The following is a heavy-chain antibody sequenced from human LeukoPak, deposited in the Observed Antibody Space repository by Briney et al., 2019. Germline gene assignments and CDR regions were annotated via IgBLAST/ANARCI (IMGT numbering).Heavy chain of an antibody. V-gene: IGHV5-51*01. CDR3: ARHGWFGELSPLYYYYGMDV. Sequence: KDGESLKISCKGSGYSFTSYWIGWVRQMPGKGLEWMGIIYPGDSDTRYSPSFQGQVTISADQSISTAYLQWSSLKASDTAMYYCARHGWFGELSPLYYYYGMDVWGQGTTVTVSS. CDR1: GYSFTSYW. D-gene: IGHD3-10*01. J-gene: IGHJ6*02. CDR2: IYPGDSDT.